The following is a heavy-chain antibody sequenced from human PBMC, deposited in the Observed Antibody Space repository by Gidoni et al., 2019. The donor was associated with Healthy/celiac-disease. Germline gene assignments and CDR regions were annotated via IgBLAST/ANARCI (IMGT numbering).Heavy chain of an antibody. CDR1: GLTFRSYG. CDR3: VKDRAVPAATGYFYYYYGMDV. D-gene: IGHD2-2*01. Sequence: QVQLVESGGGVVQPGRSLRLSCAASGLTFRSYGMHWVRQAPGKGLDWVAVISYDGSNKYYADSVKGRFTISRDNSKNTLYLQMNSLRVEDTAVYYCVKDRAVPAATGYFYYYYGMDVWGQGTTVTVSS. V-gene: IGHV3-30*18. J-gene: IGHJ6*02. CDR2: ISYDGSNK.